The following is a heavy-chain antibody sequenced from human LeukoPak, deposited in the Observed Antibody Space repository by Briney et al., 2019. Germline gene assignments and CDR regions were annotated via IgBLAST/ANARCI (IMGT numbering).Heavy chain of an antibody. CDR1: GFTFDDYA. D-gene: IGHD6-13*01. CDR3: AKGSSSWYPAPSYFDY. Sequence: GGSLRLSCAASGFTFDDYAMHWVRQAPGKGLEWVSGISWNSENIGYADSVKGRFTIPRDNAKNSLYMQMNSLRAEDMAFYYCAKGSSSWYPAPSYFDYWGQGSLVTVSS. J-gene: IGHJ4*02. CDR2: ISWNSENI. V-gene: IGHV3-9*03.